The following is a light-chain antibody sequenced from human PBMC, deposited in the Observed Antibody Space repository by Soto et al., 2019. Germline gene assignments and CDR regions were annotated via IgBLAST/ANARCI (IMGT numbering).Light chain of an antibody. V-gene: IGKV3-15*01. CDR1: QSVSGN. Sequence: EIVMTQSPATLSVSPGERATLSCRASQSVSGNLAWYQQKPGQAPRLLIYGASTRATGIPARFSGGGSGTEFTLTISSLQSEDFAVYYCQQYNNWPRTFGQGTKVEIK. CDR3: QQYNNWPRT. J-gene: IGKJ1*01. CDR2: GAS.